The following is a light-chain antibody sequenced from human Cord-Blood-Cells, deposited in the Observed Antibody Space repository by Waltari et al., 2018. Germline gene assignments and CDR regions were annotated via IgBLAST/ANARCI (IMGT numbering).Light chain of an antibody. CDR3: QQRSNWPLT. CDR1: QSVSSY. CDR2: DAS. V-gene: IGKV3-11*01. Sequence: EIVLPQSPATLSFSPGERATLSCRASQSVSSYLAWYHQKPGQAPRLLNYDASNRATGIPARFSGSGSGTDFTLTISSLEPEDFAVYYCQQRSNWPLTFGGGTKVEIK. J-gene: IGKJ4*01.